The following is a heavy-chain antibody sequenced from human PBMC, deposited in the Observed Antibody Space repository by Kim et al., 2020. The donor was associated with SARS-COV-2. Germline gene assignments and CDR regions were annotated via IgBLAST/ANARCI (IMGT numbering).Heavy chain of an antibody. J-gene: IGHJ4*02. CDR1: GFTFSSYG. CDR2: IWYDGSNK. V-gene: IGHV3-33*01. D-gene: IGHD6-19*01. CDR3: ATEGIAVAGNAYDY. Sequence: GGSLRLSCAASGFTFSSYGMHWVRQAPGKGLEWVAVIWYDGSNKYYADSVKGRFTISRDNSKNTLYLQMNSLRAEDTAVYYCATEGIAVAGNAYDYWGQG.